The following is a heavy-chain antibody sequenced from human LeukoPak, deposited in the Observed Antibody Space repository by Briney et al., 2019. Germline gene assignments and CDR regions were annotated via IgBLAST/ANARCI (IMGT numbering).Heavy chain of an antibody. J-gene: IGHJ5*02. CDR3: ARDNSVGETAWSFDP. Sequence: EASVKVSCKASGYSFTSYYMHWVRQAPGQGLEWMGLINPSGSSTTYAQRFQGGVTMTRDISTSTDYMELTSLTSDDTAMYYCARDNSVGETAWSFDPWGQGTLVTVSS. CDR2: INPSGSST. V-gene: IGHV1-46*01. D-gene: IGHD1-26*01. CDR1: GYSFTSYY.